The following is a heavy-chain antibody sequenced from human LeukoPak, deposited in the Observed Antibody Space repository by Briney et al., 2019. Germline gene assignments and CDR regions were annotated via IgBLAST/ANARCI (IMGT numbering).Heavy chain of an antibody. J-gene: IGHJ4*02. D-gene: IGHD4-23*01. CDR1: GYTFTSYF. V-gene: IGHV1-46*01. CDR3: AIATVVTPAFDY. CDR2: INPSGGST. Sequence: ASVKVSCKASGYTFTSYFMHWVRQAPGQGLEWMGIINPSGGSTNYAQKFQGRVTMTRDTSTSTVYMELSSLRSEDTAVYYCAIATVVTPAFDYWGQGTLVTVSS.